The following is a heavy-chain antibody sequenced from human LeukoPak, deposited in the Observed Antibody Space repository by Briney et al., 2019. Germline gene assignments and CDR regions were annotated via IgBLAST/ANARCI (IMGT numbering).Heavy chain of an antibody. D-gene: IGHD6-6*01. CDR3: ARDRGSSVVAFWFDP. CDR2: IYSSGSI. Sequence: SQTLSLTCTVSGASISSGSYYWSWIRQPAGKGLEWIGRIYSSGSINYNPSLKSRVTISVDTSKNQFSLKLSSVTAADTAVYYCARDRGSSVVAFWFDPWGLGTLVTVSS. CDR1: GASISSGSYY. V-gene: IGHV4-61*02. J-gene: IGHJ5*02.